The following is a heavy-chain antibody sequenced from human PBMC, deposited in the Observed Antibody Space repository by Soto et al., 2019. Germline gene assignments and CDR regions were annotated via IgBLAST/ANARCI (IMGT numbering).Heavy chain of an antibody. V-gene: IGHV4-31*11. J-gene: IGHJ5*02. CDR2: IHYSGRT. Sequence: SETLSLTCAVSGGSITSGAYYWTWIRQHPGKGLEWIAYIHYSGRTYHNPSLKSRVTISVDTSNNQFSLKLSSVTAADTAVYYCARYYFDSSGYSNWFDPWGQGTLVTVS. D-gene: IGHD3-22*01. CDR1: GGSITSGAYY. CDR3: ARYYFDSSGYSNWFDP.